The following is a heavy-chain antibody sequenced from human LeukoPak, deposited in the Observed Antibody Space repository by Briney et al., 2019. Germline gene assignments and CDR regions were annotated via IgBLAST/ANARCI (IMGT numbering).Heavy chain of an antibody. CDR3: ARWGPYYDILTGYYREAFDI. CDR2: IYYSGST. Sequence: SEALSLTCTVSGGSISSYYLSWIRQPPGKGLGWVGYIYYSGSTNYNPSLKSRVTISVKTSKNQLSLKLRSVTAADTAVYYCARWGPYYDILTGYYREAFDIWGQGTMVTVSS. CDR1: GGSISSYY. J-gene: IGHJ3*02. D-gene: IGHD3-9*01. V-gene: IGHV4-59*01.